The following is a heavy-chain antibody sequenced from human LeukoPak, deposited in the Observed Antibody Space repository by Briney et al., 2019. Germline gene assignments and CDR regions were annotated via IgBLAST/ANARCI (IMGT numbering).Heavy chain of an antibody. D-gene: IGHD3-3*01. CDR3: ARWSVGLAIFGVANDAFDI. Sequence: SETLSLTCAVYGGSFSGYYWSWIRQPPGKGLEWIGEINHSGSTNYNPSLKSRVTISVDTSKNQFSLKLSSVTAADTAAYYCARWSVGLAIFGVANDAFDIWGQGTMVTVSS. V-gene: IGHV4-34*01. J-gene: IGHJ3*02. CDR2: INHSGST. CDR1: GGSFSGYY.